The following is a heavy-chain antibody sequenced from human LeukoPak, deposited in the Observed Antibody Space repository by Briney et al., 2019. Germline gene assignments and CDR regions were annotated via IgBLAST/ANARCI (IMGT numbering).Heavy chain of an antibody. CDR3: ARESSNPRDYYGMDV. CDR1: GGSISSYY. CDR2: IYTSGST. J-gene: IGHJ6*02. Sequence: SSETLSLTCTVSGGSISSYYWSWIRQLAGKGLEWIGRIYTSGSTNYNPSLKSRVTMSVDTSKNQFSLKLSSVTAADTAVYYCARESSNPRDYYGMDVWGQGTTVTVSS. D-gene: IGHD4-11*01. V-gene: IGHV4-4*07.